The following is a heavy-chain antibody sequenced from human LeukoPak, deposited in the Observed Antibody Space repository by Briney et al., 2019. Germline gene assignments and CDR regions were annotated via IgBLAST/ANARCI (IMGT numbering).Heavy chain of an antibody. CDR3: AKDHCGSCSGDDYFDH. CDR2: IRDHGSNK. J-gene: IGHJ4*02. V-gene: IGHV3-30*02. Sequence: PGGPLELSVPGPELPSIPYGINWVPQAPAKGLGGVAFIRDHGSNKYYAESVKGRFTISRDNSKNTLHLQMKSLRAEDTAVYYCAKDHCGSCSGDDYFDHWGQGALVTVSS. D-gene: IGHD2-15*01. CDR1: ELPSIPYG.